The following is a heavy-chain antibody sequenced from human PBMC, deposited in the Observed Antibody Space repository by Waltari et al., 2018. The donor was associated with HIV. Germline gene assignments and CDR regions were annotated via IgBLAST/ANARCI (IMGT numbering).Heavy chain of an antibody. Sequence: QVPLVQSGAEVKKPGASVKVSCKASVYTFTNFYLHRVRPAPGQGLEWMGIINPSGGSTTYAQKFQGRVTMTRDTSTSTVYMELSSLRSEDTAVYYCARGIPDMYSRSSGFRGMDVWGQGTTVTVSS. D-gene: IGHD6-6*01. V-gene: IGHV1-46*01. CDR1: VYTFTNFY. CDR2: INPSGGST. J-gene: IGHJ6*02. CDR3: ARGIPDMYSRSSGFRGMDV.